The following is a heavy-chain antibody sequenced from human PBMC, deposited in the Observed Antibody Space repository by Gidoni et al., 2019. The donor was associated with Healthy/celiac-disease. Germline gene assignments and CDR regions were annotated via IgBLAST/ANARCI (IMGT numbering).Heavy chain of an antibody. CDR2: IIPSLCTA. V-gene: IGHV1-69*01. CDR3: ARWGGAISDAFDI. J-gene: IGHJ3*02. D-gene: IGHD2-15*01. Sequence: QVQLVQSGAEVKKPGSSVKVSCKASGGTFSSYAISWVRQAPGLGLEWMGGIIPSLCTANYAQKCQGRVTITADESTSTAYMELSSLRSEDTAVYYCARWGGAISDAFDIWGQGTMVTVSS. CDR1: GGTFSSYA.